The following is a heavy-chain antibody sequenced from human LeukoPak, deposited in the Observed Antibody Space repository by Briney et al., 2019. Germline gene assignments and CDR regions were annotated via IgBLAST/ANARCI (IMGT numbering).Heavy chain of an antibody. CDR2: INPSGGST. CDR1: GYTFTSYY. CDR3: ASDPRASYESSDYYYPGDY. D-gene: IGHD3-22*01. J-gene: IGHJ4*02. Sequence: ASVKVSCKTSGYTFTSYYIHWVRQAPGQGLEWMAIINPSGGSTRYARKFQGRVTMTRDTSTSTVYMELSSLRSEDTAVYYCASDPRASYESSDYYYPGDYWGQGTLVTVSS. V-gene: IGHV1-46*01.